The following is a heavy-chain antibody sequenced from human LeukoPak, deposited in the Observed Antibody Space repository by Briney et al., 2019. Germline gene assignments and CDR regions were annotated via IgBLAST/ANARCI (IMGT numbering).Heavy chain of an antibody. CDR1: GFTFDDYA. J-gene: IGHJ4*02. V-gene: IGHV3-9*01. CDR3: ALLGVPAATLDY. Sequence: GRSLRLSCAASGFTFDDYAMHWVRQAPGKGLEWVSGISWNSGSIGYADSVKGRFTISRDNAKNSLYLQMNSLRAEDTALYYCALLGVPAATLDYWGQGTLVTVSS. D-gene: IGHD2-2*01. CDR2: ISWNSGSI.